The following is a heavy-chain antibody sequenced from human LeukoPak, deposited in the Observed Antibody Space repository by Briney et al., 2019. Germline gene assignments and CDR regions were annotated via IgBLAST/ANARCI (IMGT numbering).Heavy chain of an antibody. CDR3: TATWIQLDDQYDYGMDV. J-gene: IGHJ6*02. CDR1: GFTFSGSA. V-gene: IGHV3-73*01. Sequence: GGSLRLSCAASGFTFSGSAMHWVRQASGKGLEWVGRIRSKANSYATAYAASVKGRFTISRDDSKNTAYLQMNSLKTEDTAVYYCTATWIQLDDQYDYGMDVWGQGTTVTVSS. D-gene: IGHD5-18*01. CDR2: IRSKANSYAT.